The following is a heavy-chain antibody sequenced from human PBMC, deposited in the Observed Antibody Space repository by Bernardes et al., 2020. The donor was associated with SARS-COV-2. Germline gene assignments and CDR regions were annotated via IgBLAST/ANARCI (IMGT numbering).Heavy chain of an antibody. D-gene: IGHD2-15*01. Sequence: GGSLRLSCAASGFTFSTYSMHWVRQAPGKGLEWVSSISGDMSGGDREMLYAGPVKGRFTVSRDNAKNSLYLQMNSLTAEDTAVYYCAGGDCSGGTCNFGDWFATWGQGTLVTVSS. J-gene: IGHJ5*02. CDR1: GFTFSTYS. V-gene: IGHV3-21*01. CDR3: AGGDCSGGTCNFGDWFAT. CDR2: ISGDMSGGDREM.